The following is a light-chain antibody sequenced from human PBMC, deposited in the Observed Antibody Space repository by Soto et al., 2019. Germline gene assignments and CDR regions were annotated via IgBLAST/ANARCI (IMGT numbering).Light chain of an antibody. Sequence: EIVMTQFPATLSVSLGERATLSCRASQSVSSNLAWYQQKPGQAPRLLIYGASTRATGIPARFSGSGSGTEFTLTISSLQSEDFAVYYCQQYNNWPRTFGQGTKVEIK. CDR2: GAS. V-gene: IGKV3-15*01. CDR1: QSVSSN. J-gene: IGKJ1*01. CDR3: QQYNNWPRT.